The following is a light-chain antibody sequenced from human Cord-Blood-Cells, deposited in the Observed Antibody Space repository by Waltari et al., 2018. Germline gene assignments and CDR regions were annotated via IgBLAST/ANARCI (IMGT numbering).Light chain of an antibody. V-gene: IGKV3-20*01. CDR1: QSVSSSY. CDR2: GES. Sequence: EIVLTQSPGTLSLSPGERATLSCRASQSVSSSYLAWYQQKPGQAPRLLIYGESSRATGIPDRFSVSGSGTDFTLTISRLEPEDFAVYYCQQYGSSSITFGQGTRLEIK. CDR3: QQYGSSSIT. J-gene: IGKJ5*01.